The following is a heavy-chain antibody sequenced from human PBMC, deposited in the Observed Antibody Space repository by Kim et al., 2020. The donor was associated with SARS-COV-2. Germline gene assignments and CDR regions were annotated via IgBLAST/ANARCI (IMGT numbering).Heavy chain of an antibody. CDR2: ISSSGSTI. Sequence: GGSLRLSCAASGFTFSSYEMNWVRQAPGKGLEWVSYISSSGSTIYYADSVKGRFTISRDNAKNSLYLQMNSLRAEDTAVYYCARERAYDSIAFDIWGQGTMVTVSS. CDR1: GFTFSSYE. D-gene: IGHD3-22*01. V-gene: IGHV3-48*03. J-gene: IGHJ3*02. CDR3: ARERAYDSIAFDI.